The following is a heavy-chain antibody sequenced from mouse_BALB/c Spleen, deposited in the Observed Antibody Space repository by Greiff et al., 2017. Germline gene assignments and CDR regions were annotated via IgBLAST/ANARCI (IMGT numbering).Heavy chain of an antibody. D-gene: IGHD1-1*01. Sequence: EVQRVESGGDLVKPGGSLKLSCAASGFTFSSYGMSWVRQTPDKRLEWVATISSGGSYTYYPDGVKGRFTISRDNAKNTLYLQMSSLKSEDTAMYYCARHEGLITTVVARYFDYWGQGTTLTVSS. CDR3: ARHEGLITTVVARYFDY. V-gene: IGHV5-6*01. J-gene: IGHJ2*01. CDR2: ISSGGSYT. CDR1: GFTFSSYG.